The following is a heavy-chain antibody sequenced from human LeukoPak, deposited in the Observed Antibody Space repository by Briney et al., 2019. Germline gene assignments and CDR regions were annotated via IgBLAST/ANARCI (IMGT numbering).Heavy chain of an antibody. CDR3: ASPMYSSSWSFDY. Sequence: GGSLRLSCAASGFTFSSYAMTWVRQAPGKGLEWVSAISGSGGSTYYADSVKGRFTISRDNAKNSLYLQMNSLRAEDTAVYYCASPMYSSSWSFDYWGQGTLVTVSS. V-gene: IGHV3-23*01. CDR2: ISGSGGST. CDR1: GFTFSSYA. J-gene: IGHJ4*02. D-gene: IGHD6-13*01.